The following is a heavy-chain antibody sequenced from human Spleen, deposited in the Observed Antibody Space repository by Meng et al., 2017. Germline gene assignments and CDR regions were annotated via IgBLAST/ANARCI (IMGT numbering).Heavy chain of an antibody. J-gene: IGHJ4*02. V-gene: IGHV4-39*07. CDR2: ISYSGGT. CDR3: ARGRIQQRRSFDY. D-gene: IGHD5-18*01. CDR1: GGSISSSHFF. Sequence: ESLKISCTVPGGSISSSHFFWAWIRQPPGKGLEWIGTISYSGGTSYNPSLKSRVAISIDTSKNQFSLKLSSVTAADTAVYYCARGRIQQRRSFDYWGQGTLVTVSS.